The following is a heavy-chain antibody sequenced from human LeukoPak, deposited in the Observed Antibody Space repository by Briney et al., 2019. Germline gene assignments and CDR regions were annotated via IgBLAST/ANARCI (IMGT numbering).Heavy chain of an antibody. CDR3: ARTPTGRYSDY. J-gene: IGHJ4*02. CDR1: GFTFSTYA. V-gene: IGHV3-64*01. Sequence: GGSLRLSCAASGFTFSTYAMHWVRHAPGKGLEYVSAISSNGGSTNYANSVKGRFTISRDNSNNTLYLQMGSLRAEDMAVYYCARTPTGRYSDYWGQGTLVTVSS. D-gene: IGHD2-21*01. CDR2: ISSNGGST.